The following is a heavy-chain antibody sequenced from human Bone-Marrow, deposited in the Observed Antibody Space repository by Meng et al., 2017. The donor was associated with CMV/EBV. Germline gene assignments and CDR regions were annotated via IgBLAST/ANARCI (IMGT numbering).Heavy chain of an antibody. CDR2: INPNSGGT. CDR1: GYTFTGYY. V-gene: IGHV1-2*02. D-gene: IGHD5-24*01. J-gene: IGHJ4*02. Sequence: ASVKVSCKASGYTFTGYYMHWVRQAPGQGLEWMGWINPNSGGTNYAQKFQGRVTMTRDTSISTAYMELSRLRSDDTAVYYCARDDGYNSHNPYFDYWGQGTLVTV. CDR3: ARDDGYNSHNPYFDY.